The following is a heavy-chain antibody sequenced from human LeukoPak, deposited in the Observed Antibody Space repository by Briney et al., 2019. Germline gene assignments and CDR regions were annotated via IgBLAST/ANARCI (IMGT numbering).Heavy chain of an antibody. J-gene: IGHJ6*03. CDR3: AKEGTNDFWSGYLSYYYYYYMDV. CDR2: ISSTSSSYI. CDR1: GFSFSSYA. V-gene: IGHV3-21*01. D-gene: IGHD3-3*01. Sequence: PGGSLRLSCVGSGFSFSSYAMNWVRQAPGKGLEWVSSISSTSSSYIYYADSVKGRFTISRDNAKNTLYLQMNSLRAEDTAVYYCAKEGTNDFWSGYLSYYYYYYMDVWGKGTTVTVSS.